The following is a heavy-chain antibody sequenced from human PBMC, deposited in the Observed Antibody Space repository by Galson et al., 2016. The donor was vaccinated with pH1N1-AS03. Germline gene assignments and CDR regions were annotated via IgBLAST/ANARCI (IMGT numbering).Heavy chain of an antibody. CDR2: IKSKSDGGTT. CDR1: GFTFSNAW. V-gene: IGHV3-15*01. Sequence: SLRLSCAASGFTFSNAWMTWVRQAPGKGLEWVGRIKSKSDGGTTDYAAPVKARFTISRDDSKNTLYLQMYSLKTEDTAVYYCSTDETFYYYYGMDVWGRGTTVTVSS. CDR3: STDETFYYYYGMDV. J-gene: IGHJ6*02.